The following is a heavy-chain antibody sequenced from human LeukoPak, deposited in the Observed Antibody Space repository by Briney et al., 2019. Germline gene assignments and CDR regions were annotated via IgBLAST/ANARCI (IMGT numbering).Heavy chain of an antibody. CDR2: INPNSGGT. CDR3: ARDGRVGDKSWFDP. Sequence: APVKVSCKASGYTFTGYYMHWVRQAPGQGLEWMGWINPNSGGTNYAQKFQGRVTMTRDTSISTAYTELSRLRSDDTAVYYCARDGRVGDKSWFDPWGQGTLVTVSS. D-gene: IGHD3-10*01. V-gene: IGHV1-2*02. J-gene: IGHJ5*02. CDR1: GYTFTGYY.